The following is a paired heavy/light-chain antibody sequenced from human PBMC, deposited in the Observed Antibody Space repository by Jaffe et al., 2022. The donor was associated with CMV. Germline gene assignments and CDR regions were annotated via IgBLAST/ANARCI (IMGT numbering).Light chain of an antibody. V-gene: IGLV5-45*03. CDR3: MIWHSGAWV. Sequence: QAVLTQPSSLSASPGASASLTCTLRSGINVATYTIYWYQQRPGSPPQYLLRYKSDSDKQQDSGVPSRFSGSKDASANAGILLISGLQSEDEADYYCMIWHSGAWVFGGGTKVTVL. J-gene: IGLJ3*02. CDR2: YKSDSDK. CDR1: SGINVATYT.
Heavy chain of an antibody. D-gene: IGHD6-13*01. CDR1: GFTFNSYW. CDR2: INQHGGER. V-gene: IGHV3-7*01. J-gene: IGHJ6*02. CDR3: ARLGWHSSTFYGMDV. Sequence: EVQLVESGGGLVRPGGSLRLSCAASGFTFNSYWMTWVRQAPGMGLDWVADINQHGGERSYVDSVKGRFTISRDNTKNSLYLQMNSLRADDTAVYYCARLGWHSSTFYGMDVLGQGTTVTVSS.